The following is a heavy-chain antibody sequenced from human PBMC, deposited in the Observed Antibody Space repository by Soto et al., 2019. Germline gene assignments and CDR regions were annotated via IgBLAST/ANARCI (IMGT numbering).Heavy chain of an antibody. Sequence: SLRLSCAASGFTFSSYAMHWVRQAPGKGLEWVAVISYDGSNKYYADSVKGRFTISRDNSKNTLYLQMNSLRAEDTAVYYCARDRXSYCSSTSCRYYYGMDVWGQGTTVTVSS. CDR2: ISYDGSNK. J-gene: IGHJ6*02. V-gene: IGHV3-30-3*01. D-gene: IGHD2-2*01. CDR3: ARDRXSYCSSTSCRYYYGMDV. CDR1: GFTFSSYA.